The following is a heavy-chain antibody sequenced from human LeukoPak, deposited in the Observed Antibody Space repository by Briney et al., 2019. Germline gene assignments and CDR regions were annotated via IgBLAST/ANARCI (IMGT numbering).Heavy chain of an antibody. D-gene: IGHD2-2*01. CDR3: AKDSFPFIPAAENWFDP. CDR2: ISGSGGST. V-gene: IGHV3-23*01. CDR1: GFTFSSYA. J-gene: IGHJ5*02. Sequence: QPGGSLRLSCAASGFTFSSYAMSWVRQAPGKGREWVSAISGSGGSTYYADSVKGRFTISRDNSKNTLYLQMNSLRAEDTAVYYCAKDSFPFIPAAENWFDPWGQGTLVTVSS.